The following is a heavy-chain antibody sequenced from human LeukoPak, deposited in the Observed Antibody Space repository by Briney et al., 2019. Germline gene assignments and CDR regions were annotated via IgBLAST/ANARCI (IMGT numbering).Heavy chain of an antibody. CDR1: GGSISSYY. J-gene: IGHJ4*02. V-gene: IGHV4-59*01. D-gene: IGHD2-21*01. CDR2: IYYSGST. CDR3: ARDIQFD. Sequence: SETLSLTCTVSGGSISSYYWSWIRQPPGKGLEWIGYIYYSGSTNYNPSLKSRVTISVDTSKNQFSLKLSSVTAADTAVYYCARDIQFDWGQGTLVTVSS.